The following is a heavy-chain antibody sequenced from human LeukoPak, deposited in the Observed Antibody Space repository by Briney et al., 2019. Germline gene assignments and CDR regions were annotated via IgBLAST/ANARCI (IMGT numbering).Heavy chain of an antibody. D-gene: IGHD1-26*01. CDR2: ISGYNGNT. Sequence: ASVNLSFKPAVYTVSDYGISWGRQAPGQRREWRGWISGYNGNTNYAQKLHGRVTITTDTSTRPAYMELRSLKSDDTAVYYCGTSREGLYSGTSLDYWGQGTLVTVSS. CDR1: VYTVSDYG. CDR3: GTSREGLYSGTSLDY. J-gene: IGHJ4*02. V-gene: IGHV1-18*01.